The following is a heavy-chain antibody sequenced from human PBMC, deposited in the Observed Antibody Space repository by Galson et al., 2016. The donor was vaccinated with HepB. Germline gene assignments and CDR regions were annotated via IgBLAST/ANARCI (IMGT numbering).Heavy chain of an antibody. V-gene: IGHV1-69*13. Sequence: SVKVSCKASGGTFSNYAIRWVRQAPGQGLEWMGGIIPIFGTANYAQKFRGRVTITADESTSTAYMELSSLRSEDTAVYYCARGGRTVTAYWYFDLWGRGTLVTVSS. CDR1: GGTFSNYA. D-gene: IGHD4-11*01. J-gene: IGHJ2*01. CDR2: IIPIFGTA. CDR3: ARGGRTVTAYWYFDL.